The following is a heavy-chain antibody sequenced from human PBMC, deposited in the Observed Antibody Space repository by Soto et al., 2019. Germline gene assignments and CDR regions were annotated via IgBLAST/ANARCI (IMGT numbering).Heavy chain of an antibody. CDR3: AREENGQSQY. CDR2: IYYSGNT. D-gene: IGHD2-8*01. CDR1: GGSISSSSHH. V-gene: IGHV4-39*02. J-gene: IGHJ4*01. Sequence: PSETLSLTCTVSGGSISSSSHHWAWIRQPPGKGLEWIGSIYYSGNTYHNPSLKSRVTISVDTSKNQFSLKLSSVTAADTSVYYCAREENGQSQYWGHGTLVTVSS.